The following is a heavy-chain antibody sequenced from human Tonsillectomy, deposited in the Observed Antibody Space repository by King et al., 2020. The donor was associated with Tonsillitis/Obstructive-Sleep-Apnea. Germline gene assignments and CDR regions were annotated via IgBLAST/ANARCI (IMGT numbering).Heavy chain of an antibody. Sequence: VQLVESGAEVKKPGESLKISCKGSGYSFTSYWIGWVRQMPGKGLEWMGIIYPGDSDTRYSPSFQDQVTISADKSISTAYLQWRSLKASDTAMYYCARPTICSSTSCLFDYWGQGTLVTVSS. J-gene: IGHJ4*02. D-gene: IGHD2-2*01. V-gene: IGHV5-51*01. CDR3: ARPTICSSTSCLFDY. CDR2: IYPGDSDT. CDR1: GYSFTSYW.